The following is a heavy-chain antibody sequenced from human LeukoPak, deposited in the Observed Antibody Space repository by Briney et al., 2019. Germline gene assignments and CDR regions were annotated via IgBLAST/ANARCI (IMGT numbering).Heavy chain of an antibody. V-gene: IGHV3-74*01. CDR2: INSDGSTA. CDR3: ARSPPGDYVGND. Sequence: GGSLRLSCAASGFTFSTYWMHWVRQVPGKGLVWVSRINSDGSTADYADAVKGRFTISRDNADNSLYLQMNSLRAEDTAVYYCARSPPGDYVGNDWGQGTLVTVSS. J-gene: IGHJ4*02. CDR1: GFTFSTYW. D-gene: IGHD4-17*01.